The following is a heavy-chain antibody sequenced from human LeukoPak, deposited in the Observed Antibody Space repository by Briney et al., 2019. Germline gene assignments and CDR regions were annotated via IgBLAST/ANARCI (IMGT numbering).Heavy chain of an antibody. J-gene: IGHJ6*03. Sequence: GSLRLSCAASGFTFSSYSMNWVRQAPGKGLEWVSYISSSSSTIYYADSVKGRFTISRDNAKNSLYLQMNSLRAEDTAVYYCARGSLLWFGELLWAPPYQDYMDVWGKGTTVTVSS. CDR2: ISSSSSTI. V-gene: IGHV3-48*04. CDR3: ARGSLLWFGELLWAPPYQDYMDV. CDR1: GFTFSSYS. D-gene: IGHD3-10*01.